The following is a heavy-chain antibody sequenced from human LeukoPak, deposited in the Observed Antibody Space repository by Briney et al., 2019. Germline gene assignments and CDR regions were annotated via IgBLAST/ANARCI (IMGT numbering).Heavy chain of an antibody. Sequence: SETLSLTCTVSGGSTTGYYWTWIRQPPGKGLEWIGYVYYSGRTSYNASLKSRVTTSVDTSKNQFFLKLSSVTAADTAVYYCARDDSSGYDYWGQGTLVTVSS. V-gene: IGHV4-59*12. CDR2: VYYSGRT. D-gene: IGHD3-22*01. CDR3: ARDDSSGYDY. J-gene: IGHJ4*02. CDR1: GGSTTGYY.